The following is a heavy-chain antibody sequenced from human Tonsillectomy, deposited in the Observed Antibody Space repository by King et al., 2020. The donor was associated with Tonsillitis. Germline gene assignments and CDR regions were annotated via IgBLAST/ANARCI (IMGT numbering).Heavy chain of an antibody. D-gene: IGHD3-22*01. CDR1: GFIFTSYA. CDR3: AITYDSSGYYYNARDY. V-gene: IGHV3-30-3*01. CDR2: ISHDASDK. J-gene: IGHJ4*02. Sequence: VQLVESGVGVVEPGKSLRYSCAVSGFIFTSYAIHWVSQSPGKGLEWVAVISHDASDKYYADSVKGRFTVSRDNSKSTLYMTMNSLRAADTAVYYCAITYDSSGYYYNARDYWGQGTLVTVSS.